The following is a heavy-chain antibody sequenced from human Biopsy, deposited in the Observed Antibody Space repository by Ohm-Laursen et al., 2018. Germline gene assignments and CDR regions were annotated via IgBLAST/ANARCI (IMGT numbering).Heavy chain of an antibody. J-gene: IGHJ4*02. CDR3: ARGRLRAVARFDY. D-gene: IGHD6-19*01. CDR2: INHSGST. CDR1: GGSFSGYY. V-gene: IGHV4-34*01. Sequence: SQTLSLTCAVYGGSFSGYYWSWIRQPPGKGLEWIGEINHSGSTNYNPSLKIRVTISVDTSKNQFSLKLSPVTAADTAVYYCARGRLRAVARFDYWGQGTLVTVSS.